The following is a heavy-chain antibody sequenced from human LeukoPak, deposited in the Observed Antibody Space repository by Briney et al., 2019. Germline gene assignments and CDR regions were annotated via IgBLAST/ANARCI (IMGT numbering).Heavy chain of an antibody. V-gene: IGHV1-69*05. CDR2: IIPIFGTA. D-gene: IGHD6-13*01. CDR3: ARSSAIAAVKNYFDY. J-gene: IGHJ4*02. Sequence: SVNVSCKASGGTFSSYAISWVRQAPGHGLEWMGGIIPIFGTANYAQKFQGRVTITTDESTSTAYMELSSLRSEDTAVYYCARSSAIAAVKNYFDYWGQGTLVTVSS. CDR1: GGTFSSYA.